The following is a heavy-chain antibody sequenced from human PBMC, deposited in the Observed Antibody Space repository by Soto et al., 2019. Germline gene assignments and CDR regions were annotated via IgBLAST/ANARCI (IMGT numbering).Heavy chain of an antibody. CDR2: MNPKSGGT. CDR1: GYTFSAYY. CDR3: ARSIKQWLAADYFDY. J-gene: IGHJ4*02. Sequence: ASVKVSCTASGYTFSAYYTHWVRQAPGQGLEWMGWMNPKSGGTYFAQKFQGRVTITADESTSTAYMELSSLRSEDTAVYYCARSIKQWLAADYFDYWGQGTLVTVSS. D-gene: IGHD6-19*01. V-gene: IGHV1-2*02.